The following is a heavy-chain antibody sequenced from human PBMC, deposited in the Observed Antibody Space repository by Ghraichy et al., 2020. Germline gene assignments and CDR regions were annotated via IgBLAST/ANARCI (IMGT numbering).Heavy chain of an antibody. CDR2: INHSGST. V-gene: IGHV4-34*01. CDR1: GGSFSGYY. CDR3: ARAVGGHIVVVTDYSHPVFGYYFDY. J-gene: IGHJ4*02. Sequence: SETLSLTCAVYGGSFSGYYWSWIRQPPGKGLEWIGEINHSGSTNYNPSLKSRVTISVDTSKNQFSLKLSSVTAADTAVYYCARAVGGHIVVVTDYSHPVFGYYFDYWGQGTLVTVSS. D-gene: IGHD2-21*02.